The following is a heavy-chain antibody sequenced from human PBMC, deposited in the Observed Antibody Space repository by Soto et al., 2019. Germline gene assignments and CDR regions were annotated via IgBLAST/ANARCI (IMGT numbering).Heavy chain of an antibody. V-gene: IGHV3-48*02. CDR2: ITSSSDTI. J-gene: IGHJ6*01. Sequence: PGGSLRLSCAASGFTFSSFHMNWVRQAPGRGLEWVAYITSSSDTIYYSDSVKGRFTISRDNGKNSLFLQMNSLRDEDTAVYYCARVVVVIQPGYYYAIYVWGQGTTVTVSS. D-gene: IGHD3-22*01. CDR1: GFTFSSFH. CDR3: ARVVVVIQPGYYYAIYV.